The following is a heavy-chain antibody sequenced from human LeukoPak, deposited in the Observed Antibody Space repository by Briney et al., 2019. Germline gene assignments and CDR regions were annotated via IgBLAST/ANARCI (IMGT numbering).Heavy chain of an antibody. J-gene: IGHJ5*02. Sequence: SVKVSCKASGYTFTSYDINWVRQAPGQGLEWMGGIIPIFGTANYAQKFQGRVTITADESTSTAYMELSSLRPEDTAVYYCARFWDYYDSSGYYNWFDPWGQGTLVTVSS. CDR3: ARFWDYYDSSGYYNWFDP. D-gene: IGHD3-22*01. CDR1: GYTFTSYD. V-gene: IGHV1-69*13. CDR2: IIPIFGTA.